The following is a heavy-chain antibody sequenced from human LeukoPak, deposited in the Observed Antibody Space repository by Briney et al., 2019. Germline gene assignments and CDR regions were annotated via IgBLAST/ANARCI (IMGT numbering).Heavy chain of an antibody. Sequence: SETLSLTCIVSGGSISGSSYYWGWIRQPPGKGLEWIGSIYYSGSTYYNPSLKSRVTISVDRSKNQFSLKLSSVTAADTAVYYCARVPGGSGSYLGGPYFDYWGQGTLVTVSS. D-gene: IGHD3-10*01. CDR1: GGSISGSSYY. J-gene: IGHJ4*02. CDR2: IYYSGST. V-gene: IGHV4-39*07. CDR3: ARVPGGSGSYLGGPYFDY.